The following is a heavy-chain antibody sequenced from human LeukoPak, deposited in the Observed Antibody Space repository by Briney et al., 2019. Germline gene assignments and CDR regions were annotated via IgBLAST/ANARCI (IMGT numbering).Heavy chain of an antibody. CDR1: GFTFDDYA. D-gene: IGHD6-13*01. CDR3: AKVRGVAAAVNDPYFDY. CDR2: ISGDGGST. J-gene: IGHJ4*02. V-gene: IGHV3-43*02. Sequence: PGGSLRLSCAASGFTFDDYAMHWVRQAPGKGLEWVSLISGDGGSTYYADSVKGRFTISRDNSENSLYLQMNSLRTEDTALYYCAKVRGVAAAVNDPYFDYWGQGTLVTVSS.